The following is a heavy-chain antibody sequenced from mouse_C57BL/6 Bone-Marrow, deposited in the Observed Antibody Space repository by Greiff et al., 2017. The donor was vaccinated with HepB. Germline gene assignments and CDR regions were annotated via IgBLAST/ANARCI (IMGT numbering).Heavy chain of an antibody. V-gene: IGHV1-69*01. CDR3: AREGIYYADYYAMGY. CDR1: GYTFTSYW. Sequence: VQLQQPGAELVMPGASVKLSCKASGYTFTSYWMHWVKQRPGQGLEWIGEIDPSDSYTNYNQKFKGKSTLTVDKSSSTAYMQLSSLTSEDSAVYYCAREGIYYADYYAMGYWGQGTSVTVSS. D-gene: IGHD2-1*01. J-gene: IGHJ4*01. CDR2: IDPSDSYT.